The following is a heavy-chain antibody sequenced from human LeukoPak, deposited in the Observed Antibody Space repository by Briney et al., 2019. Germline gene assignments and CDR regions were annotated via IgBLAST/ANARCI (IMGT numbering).Heavy chain of an antibody. J-gene: IGHJ5*02. CDR3: ARDRVAVVPAGIGGRPGP. Sequence: GASVKVTCQTSVYTFTSYGISWVGQAPGQGLEWMGWISGHNDKTKYAEKFQGRVAMTTDTSTTTAYMELTSLRSDDTAVYYCARDRVAVVPAGIGGRPGPWGQGTQVTVSS. V-gene: IGHV1-18*01. CDR1: VYTFTSYG. D-gene: IGHD2-2*01. CDR2: ISGHNDKT.